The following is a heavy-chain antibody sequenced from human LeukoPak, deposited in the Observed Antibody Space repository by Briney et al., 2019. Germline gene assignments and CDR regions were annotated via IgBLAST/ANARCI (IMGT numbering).Heavy chain of an antibody. CDR3: ARDRGVGATIDFDY. CDR2: IYYSGST. Sequence: SETLSLTCTVSGGSISSYYWSWIRQPPGKGLEWIGYIYYSGSTNYNPSLKSRVTISVDTSKNQFSLKLSSVTAADTAVYYCARDRGVGATIDFDYWGQGTLVTVSS. V-gene: IGHV4-59*01. D-gene: IGHD1-26*01. J-gene: IGHJ4*02. CDR1: GGSISSYY.